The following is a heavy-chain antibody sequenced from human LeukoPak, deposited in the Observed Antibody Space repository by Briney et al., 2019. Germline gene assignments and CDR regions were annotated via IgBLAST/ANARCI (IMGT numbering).Heavy chain of an antibody. CDR3: ARHTYGGNPNYCYYCMDV. CDR2: IYYIGST. J-gene: IGHJ6*03. Sequence: PPESLSLTCTLSGGSPTSYYSSWIRHPPRKGLSWDGYIYYIGSTNYTPSLKSRVTISGDTSKNQFSLKLSSVTAADTAVYYCARHTYGGNPNYCYYCMDVWGKGTTVTISS. CDR1: GGSPTSYY. V-gene: IGHV4-59*08. D-gene: IGHD4-23*01.